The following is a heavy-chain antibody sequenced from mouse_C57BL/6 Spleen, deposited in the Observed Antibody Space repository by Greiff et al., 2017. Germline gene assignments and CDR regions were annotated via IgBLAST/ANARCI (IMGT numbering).Heavy chain of an antibody. D-gene: IGHD1-1*01. CDR2: ISSGSSTI. CDR3: ARDYGSSYAMDY. V-gene: IGHV5-17*01. J-gene: IGHJ4*01. Sequence: EVHLVESGGGLVKPGGSLKLPCAASGFTFSDYGMHWVRQAPEKGLEWVAYISSGSSTIYYADTVKGRFTISRDNAKNTLFLQMTSLRSEDTAMYYCARDYGSSYAMDYWGQGTSVTVSS. CDR1: GFTFSDYG.